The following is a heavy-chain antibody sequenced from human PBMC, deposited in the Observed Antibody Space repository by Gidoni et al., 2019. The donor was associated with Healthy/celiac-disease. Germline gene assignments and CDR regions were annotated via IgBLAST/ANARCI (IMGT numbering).Heavy chain of an antibody. Sequence: EVQLLESGGGLVQPGGPLRLSCAASGFTFSSHAMSWVRQAPGKGLEWVSAISGSGGSTYYADSVKGRFTISRDNSKNTLYLQMNSLRAEDTAVYYCAKGDGDYYYYYYGMDVWGQGTTVTVSS. V-gene: IGHV3-23*01. CDR3: AKGDGDYYYYYYGMDV. D-gene: IGHD4-17*01. CDR1: GFTFSSHA. CDR2: ISGSGGST. J-gene: IGHJ6*02.